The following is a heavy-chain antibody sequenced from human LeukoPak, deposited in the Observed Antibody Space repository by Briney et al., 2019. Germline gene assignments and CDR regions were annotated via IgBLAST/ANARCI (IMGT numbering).Heavy chain of an antibody. V-gene: IGHV3-23*01. CDR1: GFTFSNYP. J-gene: IGHJ4*02. CDR2: IGNRGTT. Sequence: GGSLRLSCAASGFTFSNYPMSWVRQAPGKGLEWVTAIGNRGTTYYADSVKGRFTISRDNSKNTLYLQMNSLRAEDTALYYCAKCLDSSKSFDYWGQGTLVTVSS. D-gene: IGHD3-22*01. CDR3: AKCLDSSKSFDY.